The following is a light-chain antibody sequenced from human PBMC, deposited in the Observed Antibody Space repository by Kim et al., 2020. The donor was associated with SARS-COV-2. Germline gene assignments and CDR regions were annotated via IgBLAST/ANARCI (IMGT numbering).Light chain of an antibody. CDR2: DAS. V-gene: IGKV1-6*01. CDR1: QVIRND. CDR3: LQDYNHPWT. J-gene: IGKJ1*01. Sequence: IQMTQSPSSLSVSVGDRVTITCQASQVIRNDLDWYQQKPGKAPKLLISDASTLHTGVPSRFSGSGSGTDFTLTISSLQPEDIATYYCLQDYNHPWTFGQGTRVEIK.